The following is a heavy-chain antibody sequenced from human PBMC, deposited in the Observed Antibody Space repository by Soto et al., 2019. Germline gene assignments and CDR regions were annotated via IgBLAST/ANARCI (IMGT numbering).Heavy chain of an antibody. J-gene: IGHJ4*02. CDR2: ISGSGGST. D-gene: IGHD2-2*01. CDR1: GFTFSSYA. Sequence: GESLKISCADSGFTFSSYAMSWVRQAPGKGLEWVSAISGSGGSTYYADSVKGRFTISRDNSKNTLYLQMNSLRAEDTAVYYCARFYCSSTSCFLLYWGQGTLVTVSS. CDR3: ARFYCSSTSCFLLY. V-gene: IGHV3-23*01.